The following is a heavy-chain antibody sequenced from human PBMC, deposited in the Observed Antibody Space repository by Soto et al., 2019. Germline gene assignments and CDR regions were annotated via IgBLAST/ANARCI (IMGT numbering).Heavy chain of an antibody. D-gene: IGHD1-26*01. CDR2: ISGSGGST. CDR3: AKDRGGSYGYCQQ. CDR1: GFTFSTYA. Sequence: EVQLLESGGGLVQPGGSLRLSCAASGFTFSTYAMSWVRQAPGKGLEWGSAISGSGGSTYYADSVKGRFTISRDNSKNPLYLQRNSLSASDTAVYYCAKDRGGSYGYCQQWGQGTLVAVSS. V-gene: IGHV3-23*01. J-gene: IGHJ1*01.